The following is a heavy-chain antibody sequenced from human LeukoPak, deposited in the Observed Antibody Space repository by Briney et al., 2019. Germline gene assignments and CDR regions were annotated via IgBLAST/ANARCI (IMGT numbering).Heavy chain of an antibody. V-gene: IGHV4-39*07. CDR1: GGSISSSSYY. CDR3: GRFPRTPNMVRGDHFDY. J-gene: IGHJ4*02. CDR2: IYYSGST. Sequence: SETLSLTCTVSGGSISSSSYYWGWIRQPPGKGLEWIGSIYYSGSTYYNPSLKSRVTISVDTSKNQFSLKLSSVTAADTAVYYCGRFPRTPNMVRGDHFDYWGQGTLVTVSS. D-gene: IGHD3-10*01.